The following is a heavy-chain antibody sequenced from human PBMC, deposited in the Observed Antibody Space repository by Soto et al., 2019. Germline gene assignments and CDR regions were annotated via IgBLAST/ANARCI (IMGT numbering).Heavy chain of an antibody. CDR3: ARDRSVAVAGPGWFDP. CDR2: MNPNSGNT. Sequence: ASVKVSCKASGYTFTSYDINWVRQATGQGLEWMGWMNPNSGNTEYAQKFQGRVTITRDTSISTAYMELSSLRSEDTAVYYCARDRSVAVAGPGWFDPWGQGTLVTVSS. V-gene: IGHV1-8*01. CDR1: GYTFTSYD. J-gene: IGHJ5*02. D-gene: IGHD6-19*01.